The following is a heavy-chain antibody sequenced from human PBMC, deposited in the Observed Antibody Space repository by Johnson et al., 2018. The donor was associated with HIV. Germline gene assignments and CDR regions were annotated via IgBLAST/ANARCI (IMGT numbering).Heavy chain of an antibody. J-gene: IGHJ3*02. CDR2: ISYDGGNK. Sequence: VQLVESGGGVVQPGRSLRLSCAASGFTFSSYAMQWVRQAPGKGLEWVAVISYDGGNKYYADSVKGRFTISRDNSKNTLYLQMNSLRAEDTAVYYCARDPYGSGPYVAFDIWGQGTMVTVSS. CDR3: ARDPYGSGPYVAFDI. V-gene: IGHV3-30*04. CDR1: GFTFSSYA. D-gene: IGHD3-10*01.